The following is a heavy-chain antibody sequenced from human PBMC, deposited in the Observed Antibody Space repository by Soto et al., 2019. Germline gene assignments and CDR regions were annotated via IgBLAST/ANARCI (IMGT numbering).Heavy chain of an antibody. V-gene: IGHV3-53*01. J-gene: IGHJ4*02. CDR1: GFTVSNNY. CDR2: IYSGGYT. D-gene: IGHD3-10*01. CDR3: GPGRGGGGY. Sequence: EVQLVESGGGLIQPGGSLRLSCAVSGFTVSNNYMSWVRQAPGKGLEGVSVIYSGGYTAYGDSVKGRFTISRDNSKNTPDPKMKCLGPDAAAGFYGGPGRGGGGYWGQGTLVTVSS.